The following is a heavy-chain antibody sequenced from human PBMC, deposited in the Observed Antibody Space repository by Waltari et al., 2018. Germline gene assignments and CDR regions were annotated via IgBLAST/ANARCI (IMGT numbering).Heavy chain of an antibody. V-gene: IGHV3-30-3*01. CDR2: ISYAGINK. CDR1: GYTFSSYS. CDR3: AMGAVGMAKITCY. D-gene: IGHD5-12*01. J-gene: IGHJ4*02. Sequence: QVQLVESGGGVVQPGRSVRRSCAALGYTFSSYSIHWCRQAPGKGLEWVAVISYAGINKYYSAAGKGPLTNSRDKSKRTLYLQMNSLRAEDMSVDYCAMGAVGMAKITCYWGQLTLVTVSS.